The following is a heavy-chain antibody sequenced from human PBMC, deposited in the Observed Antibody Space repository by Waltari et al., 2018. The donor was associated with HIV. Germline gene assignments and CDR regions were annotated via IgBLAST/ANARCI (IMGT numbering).Heavy chain of an antibody. V-gene: IGHV4-59*01. CDR3: ARTFRGKGFDY. CDR1: NGPISSYY. CDR2: IYYSGST. D-gene: IGHD3-16*01. J-gene: IGHJ4*02. Sequence: QVQLQESGPGLVKPSETLYISCTDSNGPISSYYWSWIRQPPGKGLEWIGYIYYSGSTSYNPSLKSRVTISVDTSKNQFSLNLSSVTAADTAVYYCARTFRGKGFDYWGQGTLVSVSS.